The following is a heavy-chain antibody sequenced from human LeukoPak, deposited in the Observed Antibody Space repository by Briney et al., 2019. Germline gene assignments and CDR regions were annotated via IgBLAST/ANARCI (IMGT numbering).Heavy chain of an antibody. V-gene: IGHV3-7*01. CDR3: ASVDFDNNAHYHYYLPN. CDR2: IKQGGSQR. J-gene: IGHJ4*02. D-gene: IGHD2/OR15-2a*01. Sequence: GGSLRLSCAASGFTSNRFSMSWVRQTPGKGLEWVANIKQGGSQREYADSVKGRFAISRDNANNFLDLQMNSLRAEDTGVYYCASVDFDNNAHYHYYLPNWGQGTRVTVSS. CDR1: GFTSNRFS.